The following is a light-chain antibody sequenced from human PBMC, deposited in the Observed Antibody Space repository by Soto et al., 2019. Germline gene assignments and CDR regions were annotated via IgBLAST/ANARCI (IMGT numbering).Light chain of an antibody. CDR3: QQYNNWPPLT. J-gene: IGKJ4*01. CDR1: QSVSSN. V-gene: IGKV3-15*01. CDR2: GAY. Sequence: EIVMTQSPATLSVSPWERATLSCRASQSVSSNLAWYQQKPGQAPRLLIYGAYTRATGIPARFSGSGSGTEFTLTISSLQSEDFAVYYCQQYNNWPPLTFGGGTKVEMK.